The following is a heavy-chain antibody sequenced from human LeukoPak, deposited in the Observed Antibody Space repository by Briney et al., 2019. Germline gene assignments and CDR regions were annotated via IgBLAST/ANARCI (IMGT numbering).Heavy chain of an antibody. J-gene: IGHJ6*02. CDR2: ISYLGDDQ. CDR1: GFTFSSYG. V-gene: IGHV3-30*18. CDR3: AKDRSSGPRYYYGMDV. Sequence: PGGSLRLSCAASGFTFSSYGMHWVRQAPGKGLEWVAVISYLGDDQFYAESVKGRFTISRDNSKKTVFLQMNSLRGEDTAAYYCAKDRSSGPRYYYGMDVWGRGTTVIVSS. D-gene: IGHD6-25*01.